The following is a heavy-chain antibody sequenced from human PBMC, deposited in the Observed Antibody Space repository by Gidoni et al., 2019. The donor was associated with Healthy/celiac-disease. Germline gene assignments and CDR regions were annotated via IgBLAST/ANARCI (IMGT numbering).Heavy chain of an antibody. D-gene: IGHD6-19*01. CDR3: AGAIAVASPPLDY. Sequence: EVQLVESGGGLVQPGGSLRLSCAASGFTFSSYWMSWVRQAPGKGLEWLANIKQDGSEKYYVDSVKGRFTISRDNAKNSLYLQMNSLRAEDTAVYYCAGAIAVASPPLDYWGQGTLVTVSS. CDR2: IKQDGSEK. V-gene: IGHV3-7*03. J-gene: IGHJ4*02. CDR1: GFTFSSYW.